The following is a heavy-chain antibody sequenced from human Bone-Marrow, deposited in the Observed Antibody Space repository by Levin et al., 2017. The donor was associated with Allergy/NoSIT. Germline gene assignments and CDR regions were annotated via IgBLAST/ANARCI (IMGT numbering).Heavy chain of an antibody. CDR3: ARDGMAVAGTDPHYYFDY. Sequence: GGSLRLSCAASGFTFSDYYMSWIRQAPGKGLEWVSYISSSGSTIYYADSVKGRFTISRDNAKNSLYLQMNSLRAEDTAVYYCARDGMAVAGTDPHYYFDYWGQGTLVTVSS. CDR1: GFTFSDYY. J-gene: IGHJ4*02. D-gene: IGHD6-19*01. V-gene: IGHV3-11*01. CDR2: ISSSGSTI.